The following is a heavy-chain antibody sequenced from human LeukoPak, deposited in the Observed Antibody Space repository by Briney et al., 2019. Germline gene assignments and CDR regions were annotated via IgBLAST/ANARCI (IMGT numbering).Heavy chain of an antibody. Sequence: GASVTVSCKASGGTFNNSPVNWIRQAPGQGLEWMGGYIPLFGTTIYAQKFQGRVVLTTDDSTGTADMDLTSLTSDDPAVYFCAKGGPRGFSGAGMRQAMDVWGHGTTVIVSS. V-gene: IGHV1-69*05. CDR3: AKGGPRGFSGAGMRQAMDV. CDR2: YIPLFGTT. CDR1: GGTFNNSP. D-gene: IGHD3-10*01. J-gene: IGHJ6*02.